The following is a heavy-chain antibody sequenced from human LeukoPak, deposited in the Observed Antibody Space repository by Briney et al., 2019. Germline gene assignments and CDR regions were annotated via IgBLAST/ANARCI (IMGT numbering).Heavy chain of an antibody. CDR2: IYYNGST. V-gene: IGHV4-59*01. D-gene: IGHD2-15*01. J-gene: IGHJ4*02. Sequence: SETQSLTCTVSGGSIRYYYWSWIRQSPGKGLEWIGYIYYNGSTNYNPSLKSRVTISVDMSKNQFSLKMSSVTAADTAVYYCARKGGLFDYWGQGRLVTVSS. CDR1: GGSIRYYY. CDR3: ARKGGLFDY.